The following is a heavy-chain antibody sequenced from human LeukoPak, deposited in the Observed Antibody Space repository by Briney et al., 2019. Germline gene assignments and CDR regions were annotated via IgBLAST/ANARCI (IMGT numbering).Heavy chain of an antibody. CDR2: IYHSGST. V-gene: IGHV4-59*12. D-gene: IGHD4-17*01. J-gene: IGHJ4*02. CDR3: ARGGRGTVTLDY. Sequence: PSETLSLTCTVSNGSISTYYWSWIRQAPGKGLEWIGYIYHSGSTYYNPSLKSRVTISVDRSKNQFSLKLSSVTAADTAVYYCARGGRGTVTLDYWGQGTLVTVSS. CDR1: NGSISTYY.